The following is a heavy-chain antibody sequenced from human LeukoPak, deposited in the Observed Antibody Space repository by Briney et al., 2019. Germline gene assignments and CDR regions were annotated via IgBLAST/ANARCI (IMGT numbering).Heavy chain of an antibody. D-gene: IGHD2-2*01. CDR1: GGTFSSYA. J-gene: IGHJ4*02. V-gene: IGHV1-69*01. Sequence: SVKVSCKASGGTFSSYAVNWVRQAPGQGLEWMGGIIPIFGTANYAQKFQDRVTITADESTSTAYMELSSLRSEDTAIYYCASRLYCSNTRCRNFPFAYWGQGTLVTVSS. CDR2: IIPIFGTA. CDR3: ASRLYCSNTRCRNFPFAY.